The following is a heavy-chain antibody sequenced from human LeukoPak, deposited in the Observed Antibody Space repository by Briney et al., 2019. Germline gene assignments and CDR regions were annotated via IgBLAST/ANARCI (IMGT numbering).Heavy chain of an antibody. CDR3: ARDIVGYDYSNYVLEDY. J-gene: IGHJ4*02. V-gene: IGHV4-39*02. Sequence: PSETLSLTCTVSGGSISSSSYYWGWIRQPPGKGLEWIGSIYYSGSTYYNPSLKSRVTISVDTSKNQFSLKLSSVTAADTAVYYCARDIVGYDYSNYVLEDYWGQGTLVTVSS. CDR2: IYYSGST. D-gene: IGHD4-11*01. CDR1: GGSISSSSYY.